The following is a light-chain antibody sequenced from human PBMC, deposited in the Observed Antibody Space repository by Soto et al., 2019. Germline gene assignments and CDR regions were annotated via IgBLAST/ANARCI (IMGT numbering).Light chain of an antibody. Sequence: EIVLTQSPGTLSLSPGERATLSCRASQSVTGNYLAWYQQKPGQSPRLLIYGSSDRATGIPDRFSGSGSGTDFTLTINRVEPEDFAVYYCHQYGSSPPYTFGQGTKLEIK. V-gene: IGKV3-20*01. J-gene: IGKJ2*01. CDR2: GSS. CDR1: QSVTGNY. CDR3: HQYGSSPPYT.